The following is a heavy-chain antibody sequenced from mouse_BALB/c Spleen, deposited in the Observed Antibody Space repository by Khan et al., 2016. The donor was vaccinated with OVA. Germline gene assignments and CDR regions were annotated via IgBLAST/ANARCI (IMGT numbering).Heavy chain of an antibody. V-gene: IGHV3-2*02. Sequence: EVQLLESGPGLVKPSQSLSLTCTVTGYSITSSYAWNWIRQFPGNKLEWMGYISYSGVTSYTPSLKSRISITRDTSKNQFFLQLNSVTTEDTATYYCARGNYYGYYFDYWGQGTTLTVSS. J-gene: IGHJ2*01. CDR1: GYSITSSYA. D-gene: IGHD1-1*01. CDR3: ARGNYYGYYFDY. CDR2: ISYSGVT.